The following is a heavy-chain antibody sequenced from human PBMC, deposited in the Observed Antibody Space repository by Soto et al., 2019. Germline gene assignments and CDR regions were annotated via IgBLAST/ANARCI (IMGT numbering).Heavy chain of an antibody. J-gene: IGHJ4*02. CDR2: ISSSSSYI. CDR1: GLTFSSYS. V-gene: IGHV3-21*01. Sequence: GGSLRLSCAASGLTFSSYSMNWVRQAPGKGLEWVSSISSSSSYIYYADSVKGRFTISRDNAKNSLYLQMNSLRAEDTAVYYCARDLYCSSTSCYFRRKAAAGNFDYWGQGTLVTVSS. D-gene: IGHD2-2*01. CDR3: ARDLYCSSTSCYFRRKAAAGNFDY.